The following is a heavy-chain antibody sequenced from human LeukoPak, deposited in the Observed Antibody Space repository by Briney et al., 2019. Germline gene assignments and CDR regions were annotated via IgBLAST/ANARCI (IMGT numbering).Heavy chain of an antibody. V-gene: IGHV3-48*04. CDR3: VGLRNGYFDY. CDR1: GFTFSSYA. J-gene: IGHJ4*02. Sequence: GGSLRLSCAASGFTFSSYAMSWIRQAPGKGLEWVSYISSSGSTIYYADSVKGRFTISRDNAKNSLYLQMNSLRAEDTAVYYCVGLRNGYFDYWGQGTLVTVSS. CDR2: ISSSGSTI.